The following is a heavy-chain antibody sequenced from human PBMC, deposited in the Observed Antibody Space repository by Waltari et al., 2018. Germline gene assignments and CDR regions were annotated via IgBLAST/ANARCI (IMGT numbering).Heavy chain of an antibody. CDR3: ARGGGAWVNFDY. J-gene: IGHJ4*02. D-gene: IGHD1-26*01. CDR2: ILLSSGDT. Sequence: QVQLVQSGAGVKQPGASVKVSCKASGYSFIGYYMHWVRQAPGQGLEWMCWILLSSGDTNYAPKFQGWVTMTRDKSIRTAYMELSRLRSDDTAVYYCARGGGAWVNFDYWGQGALVTVSS. CDR1: GYSFIGYY. V-gene: IGHV1-2*04.